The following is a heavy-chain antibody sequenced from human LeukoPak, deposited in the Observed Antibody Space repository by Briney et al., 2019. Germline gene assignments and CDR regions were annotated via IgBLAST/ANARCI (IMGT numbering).Heavy chain of an antibody. J-gene: IGHJ4*02. D-gene: IGHD1-7*01. CDR1: GFTFSICG. CDR3: AKVSPGRTGTAVGFDY. CDR2: TRYDGGQK. Sequence: GGSLTLSCGASGFTFSICGLHWVRQAPAKEGEGVGYTRYDGGQKYYAHSVRGRFTISRDNSNNTLYLQMDSLRAAEKAVYSCAKVSPGRTGTAVGFDYWGQGTLVTVSS. V-gene: IGHV3-30*02.